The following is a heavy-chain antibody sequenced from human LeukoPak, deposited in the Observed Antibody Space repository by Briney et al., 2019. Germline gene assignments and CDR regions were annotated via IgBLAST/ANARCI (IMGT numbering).Heavy chain of an antibody. V-gene: IGHV3-9*01. CDR2: ISWNSGSI. CDR1: GFTFDDYA. CDR3: ARNRNYYDSSGYFGAFDI. Sequence: GRSLRLSCAASGFTFDDYAMHWVRQAPGKGMEWVSGISWNSGSIGYADSVKGRFTISRDNAKNSLYLQMNSLRAEDTALYYCARNRNYYDSSGYFGAFDIWGQGTMVTVSS. J-gene: IGHJ3*02. D-gene: IGHD3-22*01.